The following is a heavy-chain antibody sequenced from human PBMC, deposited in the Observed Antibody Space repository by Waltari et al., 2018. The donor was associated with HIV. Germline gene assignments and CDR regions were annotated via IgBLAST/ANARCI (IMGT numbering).Heavy chain of an antibody. CDR3: ARPDYSASYYYGMDV. D-gene: IGHD4-4*01. Sequence: QVQLQQWGAGLLKPSETLSLTCAVYGGSFSGYYWSWIRQPPGKGLEWIGEINHSGSTNYSPSLKSRVTISVDTSKNQFSLKLSSVTAADTAVYYCARPDYSASYYYGMDVWGQGTTVTVSS. J-gene: IGHJ6*02. V-gene: IGHV4-34*01. CDR1: GGSFSGYY. CDR2: INHSGST.